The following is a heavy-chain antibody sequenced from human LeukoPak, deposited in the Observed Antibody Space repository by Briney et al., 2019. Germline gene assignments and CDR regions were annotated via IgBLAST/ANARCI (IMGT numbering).Heavy chain of an antibody. V-gene: IGHV3-7*01. CDR3: ATDLGSSRPNF. CDR1: GFSFSSYW. CDR2: IKQDGSEK. Sequence: PGGSRRLSCAASGFSFSSYWMSWVRQAPGKGIEWVANIKQDGSEKYYVDSAKGRFTISRDNAKNSLYLQMNSLTAEDTAVYYCATDLGSSRPNFWGQGILVTVSS. J-gene: IGHJ4*02. D-gene: IGHD6-13*01.